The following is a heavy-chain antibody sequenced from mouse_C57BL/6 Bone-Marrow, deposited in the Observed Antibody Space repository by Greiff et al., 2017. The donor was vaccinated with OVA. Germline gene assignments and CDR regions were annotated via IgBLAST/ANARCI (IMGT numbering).Heavy chain of an antibody. D-gene: IGHD2-5*01. J-gene: IGHJ3*01. V-gene: IGHV1-5*01. CDR3: TREGELYYSNAWFAY. Sequence: EVKLQESGTVLARPGASVKMSCKTSGYTFTSYWMHWVKQRPGQGLVWIGAIYPGNSDTSYNQKFKGKAKLTAVTSASTAYMELSSLTNEDSAVYYCTREGELYYSNAWFAYWGQGTLVTVSA. CDR1: GYTFTSYW. CDR2: IYPGNSDT.